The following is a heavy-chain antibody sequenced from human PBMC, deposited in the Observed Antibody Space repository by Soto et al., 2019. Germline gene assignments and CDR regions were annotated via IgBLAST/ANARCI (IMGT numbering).Heavy chain of an antibody. D-gene: IGHD3-22*01. V-gene: IGHV3-30*18. Sequence: QVQLVESGGGVVQPGRSLRLSCAASGFTFSSYGMHWVRQAPGKGLEWVAVLSYDGSNKYYADSVKGRFTISRDNSKNTLYLQMNSLRAEDTAVYYCAKDSDYYDSSGYLDYWGQGTLVTVSS. J-gene: IGHJ4*02. CDR3: AKDSDYYDSSGYLDY. CDR2: LSYDGSNK. CDR1: GFTFSSYG.